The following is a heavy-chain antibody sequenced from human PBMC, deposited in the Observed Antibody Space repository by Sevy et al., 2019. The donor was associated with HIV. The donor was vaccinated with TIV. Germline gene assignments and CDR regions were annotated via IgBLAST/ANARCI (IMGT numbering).Heavy chain of an antibody. V-gene: IGHV4-4*02. CDR3: ARDGATLSAYGLDL. CDR2: IYHSGST. Sequence: SETLSLTCVVSGGSISSSNWWSWVRQPPGKGLEWIGEIYHSGSTNYNPSLESRVSISIDKSKNHFSLKVNSVTAAHTAVYYCARDGATLSAYGLDLWGQGTTVTVSS. D-gene: IGHD4-17*01. J-gene: IGHJ6*02. CDR1: GGSISSSNW.